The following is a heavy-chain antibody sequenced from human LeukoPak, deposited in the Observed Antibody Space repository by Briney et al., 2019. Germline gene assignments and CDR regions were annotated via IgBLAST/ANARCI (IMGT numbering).Heavy chain of an antibody. CDR3: VSRYSSGGFEAEN. CDR1: GGSISSPNW. Sequence: SGTLSLTCAVSGGSISSPNWWSWVRQPPGKGLEWSGEIYHSGMTNYKTSLKSRVTISVDESKNQFSLKLSSVTAADTAVYYCVSRYSSGGFEAENWGQGTLVTVSS. CDR2: IYHSGMT. J-gene: IGHJ4*02. D-gene: IGHD6-19*01. V-gene: IGHV4-4*02.